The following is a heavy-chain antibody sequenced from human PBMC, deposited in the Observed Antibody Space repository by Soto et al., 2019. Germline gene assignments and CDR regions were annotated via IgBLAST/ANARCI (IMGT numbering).Heavy chain of an antibody. Sequence: QLHLQESGPGLVKPSETLSLTCIVSGGSISSSNYYRAWIRQPPGKGLEWIGSIHYTGSTQYNPSLKSRVTMSVDTSKNQFSLKLTSVSAADTAVYYCARRECSGGTCSFDPWGQGTLVTVSS. V-gene: IGHV4-39*01. CDR1: GGSISSSNYY. D-gene: IGHD2-15*01. CDR2: IHYTGST. CDR3: ARRECSGGTCSFDP. J-gene: IGHJ5*02.